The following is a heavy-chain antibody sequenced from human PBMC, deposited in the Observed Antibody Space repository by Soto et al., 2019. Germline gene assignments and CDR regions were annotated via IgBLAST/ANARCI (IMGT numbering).Heavy chain of an antibody. D-gene: IGHD3-9*01. CDR1: GGCMDTYY. J-gene: IGHJ6*03. Sequence: PTETVALTGYVSGGCMDTYYWNWGRQSRGKGVQCIGSISDGCSTNYNPSLKSRVTISVDTSKPQVSLQLTSASAPDTAIYFRAGSCRSSSRPQAHHFVLKVWRKATKVTFSS. V-gene: IGHV4-59*01. CDR3: AGSCRSSSRPQAHHFVLKV. CDR2: ISDGCST.